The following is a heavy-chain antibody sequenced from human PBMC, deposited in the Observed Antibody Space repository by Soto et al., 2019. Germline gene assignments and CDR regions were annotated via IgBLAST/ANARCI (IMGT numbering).Heavy chain of an antibody. V-gene: IGHV3-30-3*01. CDR2: ISYDGSNK. Sequence: QVQLVESGGGVVQPGRSLRLSCAASGFTFSSYAMHWVRQAPGKGLEWVAVISYDGSNKYYADSVKGRFTISRDNSKNTLYLQMNSLRAEDTAVYYCASNPPPSIAVAGTPSNWFDPWGQGTLVTVSS. CDR3: ASNPPPSIAVAGTPSNWFDP. J-gene: IGHJ5*02. D-gene: IGHD6-19*01. CDR1: GFTFSSYA.